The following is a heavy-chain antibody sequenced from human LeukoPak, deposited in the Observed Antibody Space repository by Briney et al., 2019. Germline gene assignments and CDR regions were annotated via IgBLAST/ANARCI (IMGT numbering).Heavy chain of an antibody. D-gene: IGHD3-22*01. J-gene: IGHJ4*02. V-gene: IGHV7-4-1*02. CDR1: GYTFTSYA. CDR3: ARDDAYYYDSSGYRSLYY. CDR2: INTNTGNP. Sequence: GASVKVSCKASGYTFTSYAMNWVRQAPGQGLEWMGWINTNTGNPTYAQGFTGLFVFSLDTSVSTAYLQISSLKAEDTAVYYCARDDAYYYDSSGYRSLYYWGQGTLVTVSS.